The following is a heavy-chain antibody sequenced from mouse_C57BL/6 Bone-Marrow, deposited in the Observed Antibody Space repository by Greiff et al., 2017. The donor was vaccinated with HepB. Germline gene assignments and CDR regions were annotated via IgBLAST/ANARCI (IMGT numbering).Heavy chain of an antibody. V-gene: IGHV8-8*01. J-gene: IGHJ3*01. Sequence: QVTLKVSGPGILQPSQTLSLTCSFSGFSLSTFGMGVGWIRQPSGKGLEWLAHIWWDDDKYYNPALKSRLTISKDTSKNQVFLKIANVDTADTATYYCARIVGYDRFAYWGQGTLVTVSA. CDR1: GFSLSTFGMG. D-gene: IGHD2-2*01. CDR2: IWWDDDK. CDR3: ARIVGYDRFAY.